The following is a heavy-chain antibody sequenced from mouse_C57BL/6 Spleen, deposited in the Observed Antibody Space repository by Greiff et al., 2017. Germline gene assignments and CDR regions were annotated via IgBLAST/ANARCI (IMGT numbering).Heavy chain of an antibody. CDR3: ARRGGYGNLDY. CDR2: IDPSDSYT. J-gene: IGHJ2*01. V-gene: IGHV1-59*01. CDR1: GYTFTSYW. D-gene: IGHD2-10*02. Sequence: QVQLQQPGAELVRPGTSVKLSCKASGYTFTSYWMPWVKQRPGQGLEWIGVIDPSDSYTNYNQKFKGKATLTVDTSSSTAYMQLSSLTSEDSAVYYCARRGGYGNLDYWGQGTTLTVSS.